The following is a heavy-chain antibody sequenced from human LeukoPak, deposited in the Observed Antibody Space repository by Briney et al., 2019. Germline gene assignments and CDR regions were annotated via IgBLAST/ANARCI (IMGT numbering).Heavy chain of an antibody. CDR2: ISYDGSNK. CDR3: ARVFCGDCWDGLDY. J-gene: IGHJ4*02. CDR1: GFTFSSYG. V-gene: IGHV3-30*03. Sequence: GGSLRLSCAASGFTFSSYGMHWVRQAPGKGLEWVAVISYDGSNKYYADSVKGRFTISRDNSKNTLYLQMNSLRAEDTAVYYCARVFCGDCWDGLDYWGQGTLVTVSS. D-gene: IGHD2-21*02.